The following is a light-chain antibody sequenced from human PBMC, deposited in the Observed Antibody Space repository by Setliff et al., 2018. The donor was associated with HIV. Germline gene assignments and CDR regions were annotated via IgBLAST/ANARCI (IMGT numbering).Light chain of an antibody. Sequence: LTQPASVSGSPGQSITISCTGTSGDVGRYNLVSWYQQQPGKPPKLMIYQASKRPSGVSNRFSGSKSGNTASLTISGLQAEDEADYYCCSNTGSNTYAFGTGTKVTVL. J-gene: IGLJ1*01. CDR3: CSNTGSNTYA. CDR2: QAS. CDR1: SGDVGRYNL. V-gene: IGLV2-23*01.